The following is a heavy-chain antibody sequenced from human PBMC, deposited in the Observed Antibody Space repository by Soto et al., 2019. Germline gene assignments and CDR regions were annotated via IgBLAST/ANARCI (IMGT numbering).Heavy chain of an antibody. CDR2: INPNSGGT. Sequence: ASVKVSCKASGYTFTGYDIHWVRQAPGQGLEWMGWINPNSGGTKYPQKFQGRVTMTRDTSITTVYMSLTGLKSDDTAVYYCARDLAKGGGSAGFDYWGRGTLVTVSS. J-gene: IGHJ4*02. CDR1: GYTFTGYD. V-gene: IGHV1-2*02. CDR3: ARDLAKGGGSAGFDY. D-gene: IGHD2-15*01.